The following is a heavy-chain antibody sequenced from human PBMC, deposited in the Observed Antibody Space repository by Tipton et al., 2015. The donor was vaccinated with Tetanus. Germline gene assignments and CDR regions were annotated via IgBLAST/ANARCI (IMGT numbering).Heavy chain of an antibody. CDR2: INSDGSST. V-gene: IGHV3-74*01. CDR1: GFTFSSYW. CDR3: AKGLGFYGMDV. J-gene: IGHJ6*02. Sequence: SLRLSCAASGFTFSSYWMHWVRQAPGKGLVWVSRINSDGSSTSYADSVKGRFTISRDNAKSTLSLQMNSLRAEDTALYYCAKGLGFYGMDVWGQGTTVTVSS. D-gene: IGHD3-3*01.